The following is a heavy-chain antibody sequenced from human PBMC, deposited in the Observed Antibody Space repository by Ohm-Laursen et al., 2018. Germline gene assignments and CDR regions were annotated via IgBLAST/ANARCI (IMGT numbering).Heavy chain of an antibody. CDR2: IYQSGIT. CDR1: GYSISSGYY. Sequence: SVTLSLTCAVSGYSISSGYYWGWIRQPPGKGLEWIGSIYQSGITWYNPPLKSRVTISIDTSKNQFSLNVNSVIAADTAVYYCARQEGYCSSTSCYEVWFDPWGQGTLVTVSS. V-gene: IGHV4-38-2*01. D-gene: IGHD2-2*01. J-gene: IGHJ5*02. CDR3: ARQEGYCSSTSCYEVWFDP.